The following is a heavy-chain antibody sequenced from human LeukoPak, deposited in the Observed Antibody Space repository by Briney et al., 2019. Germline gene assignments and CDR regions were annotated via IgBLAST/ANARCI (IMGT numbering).Heavy chain of an antibody. Sequence: GASVKVSCKASGYTFITYSIHWVRQAPGQGLEWMAWINPSSGGTKYAEKFQDRVTLTRDTSNSTAFMELNSLRSDDTAVFYCARAYNWDDSTLSFRGTWVEFDYWGQGTLVTVSS. CDR2: INPSSGGT. CDR3: ARAYNWDDSTLSFRGTWVEFDY. J-gene: IGHJ4*02. V-gene: IGHV1-2*02. D-gene: IGHD1-1*01. CDR1: GYTFITYS.